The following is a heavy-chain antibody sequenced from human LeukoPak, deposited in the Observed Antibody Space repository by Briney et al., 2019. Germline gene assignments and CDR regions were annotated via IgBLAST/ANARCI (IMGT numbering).Heavy chain of an antibody. V-gene: IGHV4-34*01. CDR3: ATNGDYSPSAYYYYYYGMDV. D-gene: IGHD4-17*01. CDR2: INHSGST. CDR1: GGSFSGYY. Sequence: SETLSLTCAVYGGSFSGYYWSWIRQPPGKGLEWIGEINHSGSTNYNPSLKSRVTISVDTSKNQFSLKLSSVTAADTAAYYCATNGDYSPSAYYYYYYGMDVWGQGTTVTASS. J-gene: IGHJ6*02.